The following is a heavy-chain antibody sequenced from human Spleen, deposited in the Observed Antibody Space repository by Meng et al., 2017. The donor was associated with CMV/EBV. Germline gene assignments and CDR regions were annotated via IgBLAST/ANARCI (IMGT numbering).Heavy chain of an antibody. CDR3: ARGFRLNWFDP. Sequence: TLSGASIAHAAYYWNWLRQPPGKGLEWIGYIYYSGAANYTPSLRSRLNLSIVTSKNQFSLNLTPVTAADTAIYYCARGFRLNWFDPWGPGTLVTVSS. CDR1: GASIAHAAYY. D-gene: IGHD2-21*01. CDR2: IYYSGAA. V-gene: IGHV4-30-4*08. J-gene: IGHJ5*02.